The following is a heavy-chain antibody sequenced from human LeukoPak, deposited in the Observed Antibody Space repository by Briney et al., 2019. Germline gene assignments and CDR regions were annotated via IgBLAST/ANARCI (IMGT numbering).Heavy chain of an antibody. D-gene: IGHD6-13*01. V-gene: IGHV1-69*05. CDR2: IIPIFGTA. J-gene: IGHJ4*02. Sequence: SVKVSCKASGGTFSNYAISWLRQAPGQGLEWMGGIIPIFGTANYAQKFQGRVTITTDESTSTAYMGLSSLRSEDTAVYYCASRSSSWYPFDYWGQGTLVTLSS. CDR3: ASRSSSWYPFDY. CDR1: GGTFSNYA.